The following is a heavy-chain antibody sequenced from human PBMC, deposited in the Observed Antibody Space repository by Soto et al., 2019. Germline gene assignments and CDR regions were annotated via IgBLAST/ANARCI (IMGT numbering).Heavy chain of an antibody. CDR1: GYTFSSYA. Sequence: EVQLLESGGGLVQPGRSLRLSCEASGYTFSSYAMSWVRQAPGKGLEWVSAISGSGGSTYYADSVKGRFTISRDNSKNTLYLQMNSLRAEDTAVYYCAKGSPPTPLRYFGGGHMDVWGQGTTVTVSS. D-gene: IGHD3-9*01. J-gene: IGHJ6*02. CDR2: ISGSGGST. CDR3: AKGSPPTPLRYFGGGHMDV. V-gene: IGHV3-23*01.